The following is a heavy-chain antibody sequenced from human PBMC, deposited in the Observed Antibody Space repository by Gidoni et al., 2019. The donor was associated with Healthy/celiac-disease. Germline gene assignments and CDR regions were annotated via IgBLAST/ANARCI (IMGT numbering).Heavy chain of an antibody. D-gene: IGHD5-18*01. Sequence: EVQLLESGGGLVQPGGSLRLSCAASGFTFSSYAMSWVRQAPGTGLEWVSAISGSGGSTYYADSVKGRFTISRDNSKNTLYLQMNSLRAEETAVYYCAKSNTARENYYYGMDVWGQGTTVTVSS. CDR1: GFTFSSYA. CDR2: ISGSGGST. V-gene: IGHV3-23*01. CDR3: AKSNTARENYYYGMDV. J-gene: IGHJ6*02.